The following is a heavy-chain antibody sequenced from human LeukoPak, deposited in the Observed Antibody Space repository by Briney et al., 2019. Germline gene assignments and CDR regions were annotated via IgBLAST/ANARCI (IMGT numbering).Heavy chain of an antibody. CDR1: GGSISSSSYY. Sequence: SETLSLTCTVSGGSISSSSYYWGWIRQPPGTGLEWIGSIYYSGNTYYSPSLKSRVTISVDTSKNQFSLKLNSVTAADTAVYYCARQRSSSGDIDFWGQGTLVTVSS. CDR2: IYYSGNT. V-gene: IGHV4-39*01. J-gene: IGHJ4*02. D-gene: IGHD6-25*01. CDR3: ARQRSSSGDIDF.